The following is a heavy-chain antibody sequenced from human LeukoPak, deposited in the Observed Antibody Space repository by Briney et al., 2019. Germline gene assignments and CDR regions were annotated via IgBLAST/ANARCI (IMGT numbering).Heavy chain of an antibody. CDR1: GYTFTGYY. CDR2: IIPIFGTA. D-gene: IGHD3-22*01. Sequence: SVKVSCKASGYTFTGYYMHWVRQAPGQGLEWMGGIIPIFGTANYAQKFQGRVTITADKSTSTAYMELSSLRSEDTAVYYCARAPYYYDSSGYYFDYWGQGTLVTVSS. CDR3: ARAPYYYDSSGYYFDY. J-gene: IGHJ4*02. V-gene: IGHV1-69*06.